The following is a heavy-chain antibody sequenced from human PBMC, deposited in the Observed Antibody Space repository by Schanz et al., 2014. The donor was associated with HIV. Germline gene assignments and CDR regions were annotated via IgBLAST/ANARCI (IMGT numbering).Heavy chain of an antibody. CDR1: GGTFNIYG. D-gene: IGHD5-12*01. Sequence: VQLVQSGAEVKEPGASVKVSCKASGGTFNIYGISWVRQAPGQGLEWMGGFIPVFGTANYAQKFQGRVTMTADESTSTAYMELSSLRSEDTAVYYCARTRGYSGYDPPYYYYYGMDVWGQGTTLTVSS. J-gene: IGHJ6*02. CDR3: ARTRGYSGYDPPYYYYYGMDV. V-gene: IGHV1-69*01. CDR2: FIPVFGTA.